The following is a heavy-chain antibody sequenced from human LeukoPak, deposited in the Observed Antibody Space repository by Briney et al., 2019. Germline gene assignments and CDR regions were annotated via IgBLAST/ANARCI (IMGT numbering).Heavy chain of an antibody. CDR3: AREESGGYFDY. Sequence: ASVKVSCKASGYTFTSYYMHWVRQAPGQGLEWMGVSNPSGVGTNYAQKFQGRVTMARDTSTTTVYMELSSLRSEDTAVYYCAREESGGYFDYWGQGTLVTVSS. D-gene: IGHD2-8*02. J-gene: IGHJ4*02. CDR1: GYTFTSYY. CDR2: SNPSGVGT. V-gene: IGHV1-46*01.